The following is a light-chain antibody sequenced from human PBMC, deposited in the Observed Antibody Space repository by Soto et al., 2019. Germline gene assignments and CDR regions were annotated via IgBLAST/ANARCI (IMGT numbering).Light chain of an antibody. CDR2: DNV. CDR3: GSWDNNLRAYV. CDR1: DSNLGRNY. Sequence: QSVLTQPPSVSATPGQKVTISCSGSDSNLGRNYVSWYQQLPGTAPRLLIYDNVYRFSGIPARFSASKSGTSATLGIAGLQPGDEVYYYCGSWDNNLRAYVFGTGTKVTAL. V-gene: IGLV1-51*01. J-gene: IGLJ1*01.